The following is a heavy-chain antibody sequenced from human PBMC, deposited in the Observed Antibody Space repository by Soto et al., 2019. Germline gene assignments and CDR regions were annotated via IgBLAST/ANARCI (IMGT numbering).Heavy chain of an antibody. D-gene: IGHD3-10*01. CDR2: MNPNSGNT. CDR3: TLRGVIRKRHYYYYGMDV. Sequence: QVQLVQSGAEVKKPGASVKVSCKASGYTFTSYDINWVRQATGQGLAWMGWMNPNSGNTGYAQKFQGRVTMTRNTSISTAYMELSSLRSEDTAVYYCTLRGVIRKRHYYYYGMDVWGQGTTVTVSS. V-gene: IGHV1-8*01. CDR1: GYTFTSYD. J-gene: IGHJ6*02.